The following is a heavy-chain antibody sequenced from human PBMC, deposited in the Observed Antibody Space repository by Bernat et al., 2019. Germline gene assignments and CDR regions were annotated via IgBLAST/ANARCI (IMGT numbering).Heavy chain of an antibody. Sequence: QLQLQESGPGLVKPSETLSLTCTVSGGSISSSSYYWGWIRQPPGKGLEWIGSIYYSGSTYYNPSLKSRVTISVDTSKNQFSLKLSSVTAADTAVYYCALYYDFWSGYYGRVDYWGQGTLVTVSS. CDR2: IYYSGST. J-gene: IGHJ4*02. D-gene: IGHD3-3*01. CDR3: ALYYDFWSGYYGRVDY. V-gene: IGHV4-39*01. CDR1: GGSISSSSYY.